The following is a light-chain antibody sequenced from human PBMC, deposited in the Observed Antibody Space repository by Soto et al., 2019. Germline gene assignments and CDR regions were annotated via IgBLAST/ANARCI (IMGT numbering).Light chain of an antibody. CDR3: MQRIEFPWT. J-gene: IGKJ1*01. CDR1: HSLLNSDNGNTY. V-gene: IGKV2-40*01. CDR2: TVS. Sequence: DIVMTQTPLSLPVTPGEPASISCRSSHSLLNSDNGNTYLEWYLQKPGQSPQLLIYTVSNRASGVPDRFRGSGSGTDFTLKISKVEAGDVGIYYCMQRIEFPWTFGQGTKVEIK.